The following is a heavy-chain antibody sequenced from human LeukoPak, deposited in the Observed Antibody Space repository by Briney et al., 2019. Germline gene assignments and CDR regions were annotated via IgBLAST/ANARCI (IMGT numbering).Heavy chain of an antibody. CDR3: AKEGEGSGATFDY. CDR1: GFTFSSYW. Sequence: GGSLRLSCAASGFTFSSYWMHWVRQAPGKGLVWVSRINSDGSSTSYADSVKGRFTISRDNAKNSLYLQMNSLRAEDTALYYCAKEGEGSGATFDYWGQGTLVTVSS. D-gene: IGHD1-26*01. V-gene: IGHV3-74*01. J-gene: IGHJ4*02. CDR2: INSDGSST.